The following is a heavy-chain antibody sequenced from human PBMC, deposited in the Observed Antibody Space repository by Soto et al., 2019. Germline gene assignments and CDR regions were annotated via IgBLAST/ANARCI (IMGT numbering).Heavy chain of an antibody. CDR2: ISAYNGNT. CDR1: GYTFTSYG. V-gene: IGHV1-18*01. D-gene: IGHD6-13*01. Sequence: ASVKVSCKASGYTFTSYGISWVRQAPGQGLEWMGWISAYNGNTNYAQKLQGRVTMTTDTSTSTAYMELRSLRSDDTAVYYCARDPGPYSSSRGIDPWGQGTLVTVSS. J-gene: IGHJ5*02. CDR3: ARDPGPYSSSRGIDP.